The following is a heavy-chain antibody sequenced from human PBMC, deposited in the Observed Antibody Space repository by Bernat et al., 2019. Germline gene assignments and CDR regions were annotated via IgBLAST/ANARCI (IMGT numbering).Heavy chain of an antibody. Sequence: EVQLVESGGGLVQPGGSLRLSCAASGLTFRNYWMSWVRQAPGKGLEWVANIKSEGTDKFYVDSVEGRFTISRDNARHSLFLQMTSLRAEDTAFYYCATIQDWKFEYWGPGTLVTVSS. CDR2: IKSEGTDK. J-gene: IGHJ4*02. CDR3: ATIQDWKFEY. V-gene: IGHV3-7*03. CDR1: GLTFRNYW. D-gene: IGHD1-1*01.